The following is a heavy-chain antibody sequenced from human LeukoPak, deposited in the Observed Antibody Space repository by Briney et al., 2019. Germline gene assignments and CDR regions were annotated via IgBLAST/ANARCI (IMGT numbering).Heavy chain of an antibody. CDR3: ALRSGSADAYDI. J-gene: IGHJ3*02. V-gene: IGHV5-51*01. CDR1: GYSFRSYW. CDR2: IYPVESQT. Sequence: GGSLRLSCQVSGYSFRSYWIAWVRQMSGIGPECMGIIYPVESQTRYSPSFQGQVTISADTSISAAYLQWSTLKASDTAMYYCALRSGSADAYDIWGQGTMVTVAS. D-gene: IGHD1-26*01.